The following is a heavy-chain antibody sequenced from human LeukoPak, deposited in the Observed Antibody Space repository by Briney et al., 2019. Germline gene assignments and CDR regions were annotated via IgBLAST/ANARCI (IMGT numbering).Heavy chain of an antibody. V-gene: IGHV4-34*01. CDR2: IDYNGNT. J-gene: IGHJ6*03. CDR3: ARDVEAARPLYMDV. D-gene: IGHD6-6*01. Sequence: GSLRLSCAASGFTFSDYYMSWLRQPPGKGLEWIGSIDYNGNTNYNPSLKSRVTISVDTSKNQFSLKLSSVTAADTAVYYCARDVEAARPLYMDVWGKGTTVTVSS. CDR1: GFTFSDYY.